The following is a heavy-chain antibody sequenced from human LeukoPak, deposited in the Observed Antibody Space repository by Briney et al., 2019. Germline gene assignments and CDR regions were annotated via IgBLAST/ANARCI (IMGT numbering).Heavy chain of an antibody. Sequence: AASVKVSCKASGGIYRRYSITWVRQAPGQGLEWMGGIVPPLGTANYAQKIQGRVTITTDESTNTAYMELTSLTSEDAAVYYCTTYGSNIAEYFEHWGQGTLVSVSS. CDR1: GGIYRRYS. D-gene: IGHD4-23*01. CDR3: TTYGSNIAEYFEH. V-gene: IGHV1-69*16. J-gene: IGHJ1*01. CDR2: IVPPLGTA.